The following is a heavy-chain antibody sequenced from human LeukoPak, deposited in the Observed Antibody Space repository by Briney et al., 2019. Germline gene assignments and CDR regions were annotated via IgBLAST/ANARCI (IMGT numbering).Heavy chain of an antibody. Sequence: GRSLRLSCAASGFTFSSYGMHWVRQAPGKGLEWVAVISYDGSNKYYADSVKGRFTISRDNSKNTLYLQMNSLRAEDTAVYYCAKQLPGYCSGGSCYVDAFDIWGQGTMVTVSS. D-gene: IGHD2-15*01. V-gene: IGHV3-30*18. CDR3: AKQLPGYCSGGSCYVDAFDI. CDR2: ISYDGSNK. CDR1: GFTFSSYG. J-gene: IGHJ3*02.